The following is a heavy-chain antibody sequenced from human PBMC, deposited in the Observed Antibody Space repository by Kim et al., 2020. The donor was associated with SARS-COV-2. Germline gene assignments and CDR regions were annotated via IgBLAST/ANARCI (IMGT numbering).Heavy chain of an antibody. CDR1: GGSFSGYY. Sequence: SETLSLTCAVYGGSFSGYYWSWIRQPPGKGLEWIGEINHSGSTNYNPSLKSRVTISVDTSKNQFSLKLSSVTAADTAVYYCARASLDLTGTTIDYWGQGTLVTVSS. CDR3: ARASLDLTGTTIDY. J-gene: IGHJ4*02. V-gene: IGHV4-34*01. CDR2: INHSGST. D-gene: IGHD1-7*01.